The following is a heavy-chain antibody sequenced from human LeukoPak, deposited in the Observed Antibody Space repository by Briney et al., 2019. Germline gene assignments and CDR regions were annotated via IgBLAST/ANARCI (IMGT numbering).Heavy chain of an antibody. D-gene: IGHD1-1*01. J-gene: IGHJ6*03. CDR1: GYTLTELS. V-gene: IGHV1-24*01. CDR3: ARVGTTGTHYYYYYYMDV. CDR2: FDPEDGET. Sequence: ASVKVSCKVSGYTLTELSMHWVRQAPGKGLEWMGGFDPEDGETIYAQKFQGRVTMTEDTSTDTAYMELSSLRSEDTAVYYCARVGTTGTHYYYYYYMDVWGKGTTVTVSS.